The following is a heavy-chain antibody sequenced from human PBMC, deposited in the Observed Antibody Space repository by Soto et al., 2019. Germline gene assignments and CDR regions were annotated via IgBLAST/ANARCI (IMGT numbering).Heavy chain of an antibody. CDR3: VRDLIIVVTPGDDFDY. V-gene: IGHV3-74*01. J-gene: IGHJ4*02. D-gene: IGHD1-26*01. CDR2: INEDGSVI. CDR1: GFTFGNYW. Sequence: EVQLVESGGGLVQPGGSLRLSCAPSGFTFGNYWRHWVRQAPGKGLEWVSRINEDGSVISYADSVKGRFTISRDNGKNTLYLQMNSLRVEDTAVYYCVRDLIIVVTPGDDFDYWGPGTLVTVSS.